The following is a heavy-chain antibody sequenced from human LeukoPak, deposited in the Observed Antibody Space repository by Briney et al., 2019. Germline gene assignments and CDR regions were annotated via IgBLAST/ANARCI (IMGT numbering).Heavy chain of an antibody. D-gene: IGHD3-22*01. CDR2: INHSGST. CDR1: GGSFSGYY. J-gene: IGHJ4*02. CDR3: ARARQGSSGYLNY. V-gene: IGHV4-34*01. Sequence: SETLSLTCAVYGGSFSGYYWSWIRQPPGKGLEWIGEINHSGSTNYNPSLKSRVTISVDTSKNQFPLKLSSVTAADTAVYYCARARQGSSGYLNYWGQGTLVTVSS.